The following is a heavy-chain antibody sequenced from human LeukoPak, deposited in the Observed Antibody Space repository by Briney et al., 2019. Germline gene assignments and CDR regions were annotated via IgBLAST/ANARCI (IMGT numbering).Heavy chain of an antibody. CDR3: ARQDLVPTSDPFDS. CDR2: IHYSGGG. V-gene: IGHV4-39*01. J-gene: IGHJ4*02. Sequence: SETLSLTCTVSGGSFKTSDTYWGWIRQPPGKGLEWIACIHYSGGGFHNPSLKSRLTTSVDTSKNQFSLELSSVTAADTALYYCARQDLVPTSDPFDSWGQGTLVTVSS. D-gene: IGHD5-12*01. CDR1: GGSFKTSDTY.